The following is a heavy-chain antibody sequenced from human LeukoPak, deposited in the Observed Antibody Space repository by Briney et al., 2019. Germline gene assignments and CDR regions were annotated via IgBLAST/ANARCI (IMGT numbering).Heavy chain of an antibody. CDR3: VTGPPEHFYHGLDV. V-gene: IGHV1-46*01. CDR1: GNTFTRDY. Sequence: ASVKVSCKASGNTFTRDYMHWVRQAPGLGLAWMGVITPGGGRTTYAQYFQGRVTMTSGTSTSTVYMELSSLRSDDTAVYYCVTGPPEHFYHGLDVWGQGTTVTVSS. J-gene: IGHJ6*02. CDR2: ITPGGGRT.